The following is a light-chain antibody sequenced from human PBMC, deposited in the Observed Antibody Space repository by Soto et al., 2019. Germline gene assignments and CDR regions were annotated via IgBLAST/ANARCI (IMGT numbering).Light chain of an antibody. CDR2: DAS. Sequence: DIQMTQSPSTLSASVGDRVTITCRASQSISSWLAWYQQKPGKAPKLLIYDASSLESGVPSRFSGSGSGTEFTLTISSLGPEDFAIYHCQQRRSWPWTFGQGTKVDIK. CDR1: QSISSW. V-gene: IGKV1-5*01. CDR3: QQRRSWPWT. J-gene: IGKJ1*01.